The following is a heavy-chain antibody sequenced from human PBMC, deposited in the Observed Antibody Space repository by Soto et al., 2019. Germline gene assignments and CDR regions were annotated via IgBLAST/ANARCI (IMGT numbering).Heavy chain of an antibody. J-gene: IGHJ5*02. CDR2: INAHSGGT. D-gene: IGHD6-6*01. CDR3: AKDLTRQLAYWLDP. CDR1: GFSFTGYY. V-gene: IGHV1-2*02. Sequence: ASVKVSCKASGFSFTGYYIHWLRQAPGQGHEWMGWINAHSGGTEYAQKFQGRVTLTRDTSIATAYLTLTSLTSDDTALYYCAKDLTRQLAYWLDPWGQGTQVTVPQ.